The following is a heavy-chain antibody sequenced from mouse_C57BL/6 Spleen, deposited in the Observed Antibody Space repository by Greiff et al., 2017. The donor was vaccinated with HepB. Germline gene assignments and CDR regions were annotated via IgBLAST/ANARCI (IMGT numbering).Heavy chain of an antibody. V-gene: IGHV3-6*01. J-gene: IGHJ4*01. Sequence: ESGPGLVKPSQSLSLTCSVTGYSIPSGYYWNWIRQFPGNKLEWMGYISYDGSNNYNPSLKNRISITRDTSKNQFFLKLNSVTTEDTATYYCARRGALYAMDYWGQGTSVTVSS. CDR3: ARRGALYAMDY. CDR1: GYSIPSGYY. CDR2: ISYDGSN.